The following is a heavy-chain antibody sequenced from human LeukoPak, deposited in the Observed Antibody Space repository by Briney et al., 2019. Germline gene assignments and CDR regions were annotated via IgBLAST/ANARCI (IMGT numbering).Heavy chain of an antibody. CDR1: GYTFIAYY. J-gene: IGHJ4*02. CDR2: INPNSGGT. Sequence: ASVKVSCKASGYTFIAYYIYWVRQAPGQGLEWMGWINPNSGGTNYAQKFQGRVTMTRNTSISTAYMELSSLRSEDTAVYYCARGNPYYYDSSGYSIAIFDYWGQGTLVTVSS. CDR3: ARGNPYYYDSSGYSIAIFDY. V-gene: IGHV1-2*02. D-gene: IGHD3-22*01.